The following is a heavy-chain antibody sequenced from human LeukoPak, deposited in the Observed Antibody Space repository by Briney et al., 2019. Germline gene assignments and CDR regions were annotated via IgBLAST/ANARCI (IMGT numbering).Heavy chain of an antibody. V-gene: IGHV3-23*01. Sequence: AGGSLRLSCAASGFTFSGYAMSWVRQAPGKGLEWVSAISGSGGSTYYADSVKGRFTISRDNSKNTLYLQMNSLRAEDTAVYYCAKRGIPSYSSGYYYFDYWGQGTLVTVSS. CDR1: GFTFSGYA. J-gene: IGHJ4*02. CDR3: AKRGIPSYSSGYYYFDY. CDR2: ISGSGGST. D-gene: IGHD6-19*01.